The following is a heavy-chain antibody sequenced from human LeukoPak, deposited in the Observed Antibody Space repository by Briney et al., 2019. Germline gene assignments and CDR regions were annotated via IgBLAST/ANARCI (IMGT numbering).Heavy chain of an antibody. D-gene: IGHD4-17*01. J-gene: IGHJ4*02. Sequence: SETLSLTCTVSGGSISSYYWSWVRQPPGKGLEWIGYIYYSGSTNYNPSLKSRVTISVDTSKNQFSPKLSSVTAADTAVYYCARGDGLHFFDYWGQGTLVTVSS. V-gene: IGHV4-59*01. CDR2: IYYSGST. CDR1: GGSISSYY. CDR3: ARGDGLHFFDY.